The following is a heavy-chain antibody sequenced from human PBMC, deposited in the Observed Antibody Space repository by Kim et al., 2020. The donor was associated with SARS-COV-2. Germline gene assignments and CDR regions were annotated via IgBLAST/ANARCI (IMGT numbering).Heavy chain of an antibody. Sequence: KSRFPITRDNAKNSLYLQMNSLRAEDTAVYYCARDSYCSGGSCYYYGIDVWGQGTTVTVSS. D-gene: IGHD2-15*01. J-gene: IGHJ6*02. V-gene: IGHV3-11*05. CDR3: ARDSYCSGGSCYYYGIDV.